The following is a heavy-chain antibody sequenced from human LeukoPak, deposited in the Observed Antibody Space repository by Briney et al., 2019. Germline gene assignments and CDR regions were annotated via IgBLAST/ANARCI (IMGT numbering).Heavy chain of an antibody. J-gene: IGHJ5*02. D-gene: IGHD3-9*01. Sequence: PSETLSLTCTVSGGSISSSSYYWGWIRQPPGKGLEWIGSIYYSGSPYYNPSLKSRVTISVDTSKNQFSLKLSSVTAADTAVYYCARHPVASYDILTGPWGWFDPWGQGTLVTVSS. CDR2: IYYSGSP. CDR3: ARHPVASYDILTGPWGWFDP. V-gene: IGHV4-39*01. CDR1: GGSISSSSYY.